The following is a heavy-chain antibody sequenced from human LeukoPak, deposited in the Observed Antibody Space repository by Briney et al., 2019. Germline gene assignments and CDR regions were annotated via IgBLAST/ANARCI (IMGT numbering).Heavy chain of an antibody. Sequence: SETLSLTCTVSGGSISSGGYYWRWVRQHPGKGLQWIGYIYYSGSTYYNPSLKSRVTISVDTSKNRFSLNLNFVTAADTAVYYCASPRSGYRYTFDYWGQGGLVTVSS. V-gene: IGHV4-31*03. CDR2: IYYSGST. CDR3: ASPRSGYRYTFDY. D-gene: IGHD3-22*01. J-gene: IGHJ4*02. CDR1: GGSISSGGYY.